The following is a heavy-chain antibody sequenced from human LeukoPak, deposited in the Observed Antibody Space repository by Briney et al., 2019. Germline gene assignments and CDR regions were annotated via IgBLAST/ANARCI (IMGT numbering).Heavy chain of an antibody. D-gene: IGHD6-13*01. J-gene: IGHJ4*02. CDR1: GVSISSNNW. Sequence: PSGTLSLTCDVSGVSISSNNWWSWVRQPPGKGLEWIGEIFHGGNTNYNPSLKSRVTISVDKSNNQFSLKLSSVTAADTAVYYCARNKESNSWYPVFDYWGQGTLVTVSS. V-gene: IGHV4-4*02. CDR2: IFHGGNT. CDR3: ARNKESNSWYPVFDY.